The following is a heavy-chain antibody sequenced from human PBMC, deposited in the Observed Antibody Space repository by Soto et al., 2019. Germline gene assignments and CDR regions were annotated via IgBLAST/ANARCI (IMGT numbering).Heavy chain of an antibody. CDR3: AREVPSHYSRALTFDY. CDR1: GYTFTSYY. CDR2: INPSGGST. V-gene: IGHV1-46*01. D-gene: IGHD6-25*01. J-gene: IGHJ4*02. Sequence: ASVKVSCKASGYTFTSYYMHWVRQAPGQGLEWMGIINPSGGSTSYAQKFQGRVTMTRDTSTSTVYMELSSLRSEDTAVYYCAREVPSHYSRALTFDYWGQGTLVTVAS.